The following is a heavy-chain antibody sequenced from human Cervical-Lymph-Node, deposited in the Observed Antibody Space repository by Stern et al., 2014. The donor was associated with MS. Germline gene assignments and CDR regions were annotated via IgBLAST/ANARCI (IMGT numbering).Heavy chain of an antibody. V-gene: IGHV3-9*01. D-gene: IGHD1-26*01. CDR2: ISWNSGIT. J-gene: IGHJ4*02. CDR1: GFTFDDYA. CDR3: AKGITSGGHALFDC. Sequence: EVQLVESGGGLVQPGRSLRLSCAASGFTFDDYAMHWVRQAPGKGLEWVSGISWNSGITGYGDSVKGRFTISRDNAKNSLYLQMNSVGAEDTALYYCAKGITSGGHALFDCWGQGTLVTVSS.